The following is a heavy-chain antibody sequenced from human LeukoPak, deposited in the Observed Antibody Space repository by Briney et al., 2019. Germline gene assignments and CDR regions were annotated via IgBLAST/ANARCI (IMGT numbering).Heavy chain of an antibody. CDR1: GFTFSSYG. CDR2: ISSSSSYI. J-gene: IGHJ4*02. D-gene: IGHD3-22*01. Sequence: GGSLRLSCAASGFTFSSYGMIWVRQAPGKGLEWVSSISSSSSYIYYADSVKGRFTISRDNAKNSLYLQMNSLRAEDTAVYYCARDIRSYYFDSSGYSRDIDYWGQGSLVTVSS. CDR3: ARDIRSYYFDSSGYSRDIDY. V-gene: IGHV3-21*01.